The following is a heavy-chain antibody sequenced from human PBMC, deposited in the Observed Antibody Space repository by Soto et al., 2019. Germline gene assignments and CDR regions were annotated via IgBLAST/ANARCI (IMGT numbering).Heavy chain of an antibody. CDR1: GFTVSSNY. CDR3: ARLTQYSSSQPFDY. Sequence: GGSLRLSCAASGFTVSSNYMSWVRQAPGKGLEWVSVIYSGGSTYYADSVKGRFTISRDNSKNTLYLQMNSLRAEDTAVYYCARLTQYSSSQPFDYWGQGTLVTVSS. D-gene: IGHD6-13*01. V-gene: IGHV3-53*01. J-gene: IGHJ4*02. CDR2: IYSGGST.